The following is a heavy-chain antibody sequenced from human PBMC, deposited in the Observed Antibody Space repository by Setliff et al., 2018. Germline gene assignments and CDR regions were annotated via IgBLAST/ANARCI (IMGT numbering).Heavy chain of an antibody. Sequence: GGSLRLSCVASGFTFKNYGMHWVRQAPGKGLEWVAVIWYDGNNKDHADSVKGRFTISRDNSKNTLYLQMNSLRADDTAVYYCARDTTLAMVRGGTYYYSYMDVWGKGTTVTVSS. CDR1: GFTFKNYG. D-gene: IGHD3-10*01. V-gene: IGHV3-33*01. CDR2: IWYDGNNK. CDR3: ARDTTLAMVRGGTYYYSYMDV. J-gene: IGHJ6*03.